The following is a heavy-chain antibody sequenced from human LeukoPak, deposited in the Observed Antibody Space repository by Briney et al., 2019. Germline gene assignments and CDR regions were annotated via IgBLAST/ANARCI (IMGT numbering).Heavy chain of an antibody. Sequence: GGSLTLSCAASGFTFDDYAMHWVRQAPGKGLEWVSGISWNSGSIGYADSVKGRFTISRDNAKNSLYLQMNSLRAEDTALYYCAKDSYYGSGSYYYFDYWGQGTLVTVSS. CDR1: GFTFDDYA. D-gene: IGHD3-10*01. J-gene: IGHJ4*02. CDR2: ISWNSGSI. V-gene: IGHV3-9*01. CDR3: AKDSYYGSGSYYYFDY.